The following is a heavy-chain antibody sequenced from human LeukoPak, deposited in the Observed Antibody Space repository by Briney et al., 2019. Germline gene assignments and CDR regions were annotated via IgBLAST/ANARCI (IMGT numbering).Heavy chain of an antibody. CDR3: AITVAGNDDY. CDR2: IYHSGST. CDR1: GYSISSGYY. V-gene: IGHV4-38-2*02. D-gene: IGHD6-19*01. Sequence: PSETLSLTCTVSGYSISSGYYWGWIRPPPGKGLEWIGSIYHSGSTYYNPSPKSRVTISVDTSKNQFPLKLSSVTAADTAVYYCAITVAGNDDYWGQGTLVTVSS. J-gene: IGHJ4*02.